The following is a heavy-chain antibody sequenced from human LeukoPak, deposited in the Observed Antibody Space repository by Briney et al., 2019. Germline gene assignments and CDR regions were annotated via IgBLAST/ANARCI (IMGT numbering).Heavy chain of an antibody. J-gene: IGHJ4*02. D-gene: IGHD3-16*02. CDR1: GYTFTSYG. CDR3: ARDQYDYVWGSYRPYFDY. V-gene: IGHV1-18*01. CDR2: ISPYNGNT. Sequence: GASVKVSCKVSGYTFTSYGISWVRQAPGQGLEWMGSISPYNGNTNYAQKLQGRVTMTTDTSTSTAYMELRSLRSDDTAVYYCARDQYDYVWGSYRPYFDYWGQGTLVTVSS.